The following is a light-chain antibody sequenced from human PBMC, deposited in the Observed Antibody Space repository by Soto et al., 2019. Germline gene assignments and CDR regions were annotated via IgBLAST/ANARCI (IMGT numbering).Light chain of an antibody. V-gene: IGKV3-20*01. Sequence: EIVLTQSPGTLSLSPGERATLSCRASQTVTSSYLAWYQQKSGQAPRLLIYGTSSRATGIPDRFSGSGSGTDFTLTISRLEPEDFAVYYCQQYGSYPLTFGGGTKAEIE. CDR1: QTVTSSY. CDR3: QQYGSYPLT. CDR2: GTS. J-gene: IGKJ4*01.